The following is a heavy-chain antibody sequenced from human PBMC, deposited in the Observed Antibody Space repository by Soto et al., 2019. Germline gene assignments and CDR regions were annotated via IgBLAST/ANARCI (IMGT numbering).Heavy chain of an antibody. J-gene: IGHJ3*02. CDR3: ASAYYHDSSGYYQYRDAFDI. CDR2: IYHSGST. V-gene: IGHV4-30-2*01. Sequence: SETLSLTCAVSGGSISSGGYSWSWIRQPLGKVPEWIGYIYHSGSTYYNPSLKSRVTISVDRSKNQFSLKLSSVTAADTAVYYCASAYYHDSSGYYQYRDAFDIWGQGTMVTVS. D-gene: IGHD3-22*01. CDR1: GGSISSGGYS.